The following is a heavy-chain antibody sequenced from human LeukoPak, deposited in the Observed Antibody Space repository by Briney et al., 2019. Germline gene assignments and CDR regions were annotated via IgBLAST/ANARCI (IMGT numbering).Heavy chain of an antibody. CDR3: AKDDRYCSSTSCSTY. J-gene: IGHJ4*02. Sequence: GGSLRLSCAASGFTFSSHAMSWVRQAPGKGLEWVSAISGSGGSTYYADSVKGRFTISRDNSKNTLYLQMNSLRAEDTAVYYCAKDDRYCSSTSCSTYWGQGTLVTVSS. CDR1: GFTFSSHA. CDR2: ISGSGGST. D-gene: IGHD2-2*01. V-gene: IGHV3-23*01.